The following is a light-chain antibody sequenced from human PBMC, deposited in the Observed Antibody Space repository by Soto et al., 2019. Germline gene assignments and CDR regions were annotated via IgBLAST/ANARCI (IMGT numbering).Light chain of an antibody. CDR3: QSYDSSLSGSYV. V-gene: IGLV1-40*01. J-gene: IGLJ1*01. CDR1: SSNIGAGYD. CDR2: SNN. Sequence: QSVLTQPPSVSGAPGQRVTISCTGSSSNIGAGYDVHWYQRLPGTAPKVLIYSNNNRPSGVPDRYSGSKSGPAAAMAITGLQAEDEADYDCQSYDSSLSGSYVFGTGTKLTV.